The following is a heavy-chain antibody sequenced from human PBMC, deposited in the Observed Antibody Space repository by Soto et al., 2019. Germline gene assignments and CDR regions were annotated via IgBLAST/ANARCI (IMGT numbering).Heavy chain of an antibody. J-gene: IGHJ6*02. V-gene: IGHV1-69*01. D-gene: IGHD1-1*01. Sequence: QVQLVQSGAEVKKPGSSVKVSCKASGGTLSSYTFTWVRQAPGQGLEWMGGIIPVFGTPNYAENFQGRVKNNADESTETAYKGLSSLGSEETAVYYRWKSPRNRRGGLDVWGPGTTVTGSS. CDR3: WKSPRNRRGGLDV. CDR1: GGTLSSYT. CDR2: IIPVFGTP.